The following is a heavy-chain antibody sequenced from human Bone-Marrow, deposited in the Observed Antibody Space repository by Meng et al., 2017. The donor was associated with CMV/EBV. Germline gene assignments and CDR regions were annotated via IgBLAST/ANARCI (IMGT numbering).Heavy chain of an antibody. J-gene: IGHJ4*02. CDR1: GGSISSYY. CDR3: ARVGRASQYYFDY. Sequence: GSLRPSCTVSGGSISSYYWSWIRQPPGKGLEWIGYIYYSGSTNYNPSLKSRVTISVDTSKNQFSLKLSSVTAADTPVYYCARVGRASQYYFDYWGQGTLVTVSS. CDR2: IYYSGST. V-gene: IGHV4-59*01. D-gene: IGHD1-26*01.